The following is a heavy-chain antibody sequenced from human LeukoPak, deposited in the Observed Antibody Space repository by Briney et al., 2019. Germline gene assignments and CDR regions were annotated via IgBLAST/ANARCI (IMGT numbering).Heavy chain of an antibody. D-gene: IGHD3-22*01. CDR2: IYYSGST. CDR1: GGSISSGAYY. Sequence: SQTLSLTCTVSGGSISSGAYYWSWIRQPPGKGLEWIGYIYYSGSTYYNPSLKSRVTISVDTSKNQLSLKLSSVTAADTAVYYCAREPGFDSSGYLNWFDPWGQGTLVTVSS. V-gene: IGHV4-30-4*01. CDR3: AREPGFDSSGYLNWFDP. J-gene: IGHJ5*02.